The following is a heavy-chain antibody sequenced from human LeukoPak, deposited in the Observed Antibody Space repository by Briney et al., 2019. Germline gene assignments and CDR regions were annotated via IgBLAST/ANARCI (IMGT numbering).Heavy chain of an antibody. CDR1: GFTFSSYA. Sequence: PGGSLRLSCAASGFTFSSYALHWVRQAPGKGLEWVAVITYDGTNKYYADSVKGRFTISRDNSKNTLYLQMNSLRAEDTAVYYCAKDAVDNILTGYYLDYWGQGTLVTVSS. D-gene: IGHD3-9*01. CDR3: AKDAVDNILTGYYLDY. V-gene: IGHV3-30-3*01. J-gene: IGHJ4*02. CDR2: ITYDGTNK.